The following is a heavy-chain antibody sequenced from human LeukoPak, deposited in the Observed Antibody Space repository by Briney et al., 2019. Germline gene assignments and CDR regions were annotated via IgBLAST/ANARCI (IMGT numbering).Heavy chain of an antibody. CDR2: ISGSGDRT. J-gene: IGHJ4*02. CDR3: AKVSAWAMVGATYFDY. CDR1: GLTISSSG. Sequence: GGSLRLSCAASGLTISSSGMSWVRQAPGKGLEWVSAISGSGDRTHYADSVRGRFTISRDTSKDTLYLQMNSLRADDTAVYYCAKVSAWAMVGATYFDYWGQGTLVTVSS. V-gene: IGHV3-23*01. D-gene: IGHD1-26*01.